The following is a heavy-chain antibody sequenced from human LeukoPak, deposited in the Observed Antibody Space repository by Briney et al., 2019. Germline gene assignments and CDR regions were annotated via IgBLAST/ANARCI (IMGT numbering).Heavy chain of an antibody. CDR2: INAGNGNT. V-gene: IGHV1-3*01. D-gene: IGHD4-17*01. CDR1: GYTFTSYA. CDR3: ASALTTVTTGFDP. J-gene: IGHJ5*02. Sequence: ASVKVSCKASGYTFTSYAMHWVRQAPGQRLEWMGWINAGNGNTKYSQKFQGRVTITRDTSASTAYVELSSLRSEDTAVYYCASALTTVTTGFDPWGQGTLVTVSS.